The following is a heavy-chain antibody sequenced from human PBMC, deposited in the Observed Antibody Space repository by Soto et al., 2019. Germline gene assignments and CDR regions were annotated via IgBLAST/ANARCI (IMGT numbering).Heavy chain of an antibody. CDR3: ARDRVEMATNWFDP. CDR1: GGSISSYY. CDR2: IYYSGST. J-gene: IGHJ5*02. V-gene: IGHV4-59*01. Sequence: SETLSLTCTASGGSISSYYWSWIRQPPGKGLEWIGYIYYSGSTNYNPSLKSRVTISVDTSKNQFSLKLSSVTAADTAVYYCARDRVEMATNWFDPWGQGTLVTVSS. D-gene: IGHD5-12*01.